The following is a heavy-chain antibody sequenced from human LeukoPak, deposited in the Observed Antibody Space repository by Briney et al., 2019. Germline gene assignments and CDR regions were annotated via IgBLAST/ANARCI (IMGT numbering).Heavy chain of an antibody. CDR1: GCTFSSYW. CDR2: IKQDGSEK. CDR3: ARAAGSGSYYNAYHYYYYYYMDV. V-gene: IGHV3-7*01. Sequence: GGSLRLSCAASGCTFSSYWMSWVRQAPGKGLEWVANIKQDGSEKYYVDSVKGRFTISRDNAKNSLYLQMNSLRDEDTAVYYCARAAGSGSYYNAYHYYYYYYMDVWGKGTTVTVSS. D-gene: IGHD3-10*01. J-gene: IGHJ6*03.